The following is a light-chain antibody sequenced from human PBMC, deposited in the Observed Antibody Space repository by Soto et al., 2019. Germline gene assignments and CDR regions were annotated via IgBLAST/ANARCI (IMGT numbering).Light chain of an antibody. Sequence: EIVLTQSPATLSLSPGERATLSCRASQSINNFIAWYQQKSGQPPRLVIYDVSKRATGIPARFSGSGSGTDFTLSISSLEPEDFAVYFCQQRSNWPPPLTFGPGTKVEVK. CDR3: QQRSNWPPPLT. CDR1: QSINNF. V-gene: IGKV3-11*01. CDR2: DVS. J-gene: IGKJ1*01.